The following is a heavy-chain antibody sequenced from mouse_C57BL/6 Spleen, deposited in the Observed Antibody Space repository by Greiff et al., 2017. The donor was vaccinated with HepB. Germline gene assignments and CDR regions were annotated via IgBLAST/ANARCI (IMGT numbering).Heavy chain of an antibody. V-gene: IGHV1-82*01. D-gene: IGHD1-1*02. CDR3: AISLYGLYAMDY. CDR1: GYAFSSSW. J-gene: IGHJ4*01. Sequence: QVQLQQSGPELVKPGASVKISCKASGYAFSSSWMNWVKQRPGKGLEWIGRIYPGDGDTNYNGKFKGKATLTADKSSSTAYMQLSSLTSEDSAVYFCAISLYGLYAMDYWGQGTSVTVSS. CDR2: IYPGDGDT.